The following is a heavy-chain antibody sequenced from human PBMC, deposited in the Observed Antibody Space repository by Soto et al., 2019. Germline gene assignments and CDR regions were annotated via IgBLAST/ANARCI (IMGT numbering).Heavy chain of an antibody. CDR3: ARGRPLRGSGWYFDY. CDR2: INAGNGNT. J-gene: IGHJ4*02. V-gene: IGHV1-3*01. CDR1: GYTFTSYA. Sequence: GASVKVSCKASGYTFTSYAMHWVRQAPGQRLEWMGWINAGNGNTKYSQKFRGRVTITRDTSASTAYMELSSLRSEDTAVYYCARGRPLRGSGWYFDYWGQGTLVTVSS. D-gene: IGHD6-19*01.